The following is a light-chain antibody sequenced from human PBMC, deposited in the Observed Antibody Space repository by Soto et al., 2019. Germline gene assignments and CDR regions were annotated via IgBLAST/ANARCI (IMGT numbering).Light chain of an antibody. Sequence: EIVLTQSPATLSLSPGERATLSCRASQSVSSYLAWYQQKPGQAPRLLIYDASNRATGIPARFSGSGSGTDVTHTISSLEPEDFAVYYCQQRSNLPPITFGQGTRLEIK. CDR1: QSVSSY. V-gene: IGKV3-11*01. CDR3: QQRSNLPPIT. J-gene: IGKJ5*01. CDR2: DAS.